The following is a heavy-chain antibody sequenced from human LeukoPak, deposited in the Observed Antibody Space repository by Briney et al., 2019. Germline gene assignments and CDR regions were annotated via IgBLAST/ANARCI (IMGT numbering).Heavy chain of an antibody. V-gene: IGHV4-31*03. CDR2: IYYSGST. J-gene: IGHJ4*02. D-gene: IGHD5-24*01. CDR1: GGSISSGGYY. CDR3: ARVRGGYNPPRMSHFDY. Sequence: SETLSLTCTVSGGSISSGGYYWSWIRQHPGKGLEWIGYIYYSGSTYYNPSLKSRVTISVDTSKNQFSLKLSSVTAADTAVYYCARVRGGYNPPRMSHFDYWGQGTLVTVSS.